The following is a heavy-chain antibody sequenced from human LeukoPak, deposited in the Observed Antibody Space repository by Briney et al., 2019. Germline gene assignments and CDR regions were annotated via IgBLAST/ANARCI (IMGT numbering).Heavy chain of an antibody. CDR1: GFTFSSYS. D-gene: IGHD3-22*01. Sequence: PGGSLRLSCAASGFTFSSYSMNWVRQAPGKGLEWVSYISSSSSTIYYADSVKGRFTISRDNAKSSLYLQMNSLRAEDTAVYYCARGGGYVDYWGQGTLVTVSS. CDR2: ISSSSSTI. J-gene: IGHJ4*02. V-gene: IGHV3-48*01. CDR3: ARGGGYVDY.